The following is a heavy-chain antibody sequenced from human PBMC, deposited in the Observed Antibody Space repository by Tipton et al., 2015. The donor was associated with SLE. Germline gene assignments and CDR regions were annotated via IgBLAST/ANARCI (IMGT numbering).Heavy chain of an antibody. D-gene: IGHD4-17*01. V-gene: IGHV3-21*01. CDR1: GFTFSSHW. CDR3: ARDGRGDYPKGVMDV. Sequence: SLRLSCAASGFTFSSHWMYWVRQAPGKGLVWVSFISSTSSYTFYADSVKGRFTISRDNAKNSLFLQMNSLRAEDTAVYYCARDGRGDYPKGVMDVWGKGTTVTVSS. CDR2: ISSTSSYT. J-gene: IGHJ6*04.